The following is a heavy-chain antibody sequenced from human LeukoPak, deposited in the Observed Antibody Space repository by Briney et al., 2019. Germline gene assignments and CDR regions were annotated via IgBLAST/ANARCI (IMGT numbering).Heavy chain of an antibody. V-gene: IGHV3-48*04. CDR1: GFTFSSYS. CDR2: ISSSSSTI. J-gene: IGHJ4*02. D-gene: IGHD3-10*01. CDR3: AKDHYYGSGSTWDY. Sequence: GGSLRLSCAASGFTFSSYSMNWVRQAPGKGLEWVSYISSSSSTIYYADSVKGRFTISRDNAKNSLYLQMNSLRAEDTALYYCAKDHYYGSGSTWDYWGQGTLVTVSS.